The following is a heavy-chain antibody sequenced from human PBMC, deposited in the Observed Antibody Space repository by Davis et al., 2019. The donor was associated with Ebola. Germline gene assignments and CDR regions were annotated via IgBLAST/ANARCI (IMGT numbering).Heavy chain of an antibody. D-gene: IGHD3-3*01. CDR1: GFTFSSYA. CDR2: ISGSGGST. CDR3: ALPHYDFTSDAFDI. V-gene: IGHV3-23*01. J-gene: IGHJ3*02. Sequence: GESLKISCAASGFTFSSYAMSWVRQAPGKGLEWVSAISGSGGSTYYADSVKGRFTISRDNSKNTLYLQMNSLRAEDTAVYYCALPHYDFTSDAFDIWGQGTMVTVSS.